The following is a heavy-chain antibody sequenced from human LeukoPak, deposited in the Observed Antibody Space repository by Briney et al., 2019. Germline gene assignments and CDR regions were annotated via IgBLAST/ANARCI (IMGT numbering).Heavy chain of an antibody. Sequence: PGASLRLSCAASGFTFSSYAMSWVRQAPGKGLEWVSAISGSGGSTYYADSVKGRFTIPRDNSKNTLYLQMNSLRAEDTAVYYCAKVNKKMADLDYWGQGTLVTVSS. J-gene: IGHJ4*02. CDR3: AKVNKKMADLDY. V-gene: IGHV3-23*01. D-gene: IGHD5-24*01. CDR2: ISGSGGST. CDR1: GFTFSSYA.